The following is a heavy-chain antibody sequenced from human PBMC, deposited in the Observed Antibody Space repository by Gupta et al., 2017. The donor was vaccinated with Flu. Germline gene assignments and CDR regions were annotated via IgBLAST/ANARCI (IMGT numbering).Heavy chain of an antibody. Sequence: QAPGQGLEWMGWINPDNGATYYAQNFQGRVYVTRDTSISTVFMELSSLTSDDTAVYYCARGLFDSRGKTLDYWGQGTQVTVSS. V-gene: IGHV1-2*02. D-gene: IGHD3-22*01. CDR2: INPDNGAT. J-gene: IGHJ4*02. CDR3: ARGLFDSRGKTLDY.